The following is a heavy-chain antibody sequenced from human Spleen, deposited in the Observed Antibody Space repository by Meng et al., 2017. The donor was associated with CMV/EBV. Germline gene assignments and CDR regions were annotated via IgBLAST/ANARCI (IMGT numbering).Heavy chain of an antibody. D-gene: IGHD2-2*02. V-gene: IGHV3-53*01. CDR1: GFTVSSNY. CDR3: ARILLYMGFDY. Sequence: GESLKISCAASGFTVSSNYMSWVRQAPGKGLEWVSVIYSGGSTYYADSVKGRFTISRDNSKNTLYLQMNSLRAEDTAVYYCARILLYMGFDYWGQGTLVTVSS. J-gene: IGHJ4*02. CDR2: IYSGGST.